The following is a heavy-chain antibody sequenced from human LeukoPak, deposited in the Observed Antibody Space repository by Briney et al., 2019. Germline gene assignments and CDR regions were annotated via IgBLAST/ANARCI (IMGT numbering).Heavy chain of an antibody. CDR1: GGSISSYY. CDR3: ARDLGVRYNWNYLSPIWFDP. V-gene: IGHV4-4*07. CDR2: IYTSGST. Sequence: SGPTLVKPSETLSLTCTVSGGSISSYYWSWIRQPAGKGLEWIGRIYTSGSTNYNPSLKSRVTMSVDTSKNQFSLKLSSVTAADTAVYCCARDLGVRYNWNYLSPIWFDPWGQGTLVTVSS. D-gene: IGHD1-7*01. J-gene: IGHJ5*02.